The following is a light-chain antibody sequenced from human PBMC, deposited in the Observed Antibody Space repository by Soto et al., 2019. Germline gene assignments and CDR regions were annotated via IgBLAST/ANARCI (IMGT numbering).Light chain of an antibody. CDR1: SSDVGGYNY. CDR3: SSYTSNSTLV. CDR2: EVS. V-gene: IGLV2-14*01. J-gene: IGLJ3*02. Sequence: QSALTQPPSASGSPGQSVTISCTGTSSDVGGYNYVSWYQQHPGKAPKLMIYEVSDRPSGVSNRFSGSNSGNTASLTISGLQAEDEADYFCSSYTSNSTLVFGGGTKLTVL.